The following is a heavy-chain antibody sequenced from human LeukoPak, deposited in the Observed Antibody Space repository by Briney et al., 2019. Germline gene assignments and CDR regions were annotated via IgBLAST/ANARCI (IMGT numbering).Heavy chain of an antibody. CDR1: GYTFTGYY. D-gene: IGHD6-13*01. J-gene: IGHJ4*02. CDR2: INPDSGGA. CDR3: VRDKGAGIRWYVGSLDC. V-gene: IGHV1-2*02. Sequence: GASVKVSCKASGYTFTGYYIHWVRQAPGQGLEWMGWINPDSGGAHYAQNFEGRVTVTRDTSVNTAYMDLSRLTSDDTAVYYCVRDKGAGIRWYVGSLDCWGQGTLVTVSS.